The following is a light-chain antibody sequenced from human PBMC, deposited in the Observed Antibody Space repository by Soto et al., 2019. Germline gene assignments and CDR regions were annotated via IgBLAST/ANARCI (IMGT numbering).Light chain of an antibody. CDR1: SSNIGAGYD. J-gene: IGLJ1*01. V-gene: IGLV1-40*01. CDR2: RND. CDR3: QSSDSSLRDYV. Sequence: QSVLTQPPSVSGAPGQRVTISCTGSSSNIGAGYDVHWYQQLPGTAPKLLIYRNDNRPSGVPDRFSGSKSGTSASLAITGLQAEDEADYYCQSSDSSLRDYVFGTGTKLIVL.